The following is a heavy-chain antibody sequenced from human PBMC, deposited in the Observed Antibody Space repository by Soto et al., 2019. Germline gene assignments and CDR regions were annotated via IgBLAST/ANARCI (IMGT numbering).Heavy chain of an antibody. V-gene: IGHV4-59*01. CDR2: IHYSGST. CDR1: GGSISGYY. CDR3: ARTTDYYGANTADS. J-gene: IGHJ5*01. D-gene: IGHD3-3*01. Sequence: SETLSLTCTVSGGSISGYYWSWIRQPPGKGLEWIGYIHYSGSTNYSPSLKTRVTISVDTSKNQFSLRLNSVAAADTAVYYCARTTDYYGANTADSWGQGTLVTVSS.